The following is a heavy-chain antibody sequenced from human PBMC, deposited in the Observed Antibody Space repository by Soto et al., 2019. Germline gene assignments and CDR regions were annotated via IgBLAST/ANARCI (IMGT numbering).Heavy chain of an antibody. Sequence: EGQLVAFGGGLVKPGGSLRLSCAASGFTFSDAWMAWVRQAPGKGLEWVGHIKNKAGGGTTDYPASVKGRFIISRDDSKNTLYLQMNSLKTEDTAVYYCATDTSDTFGEAFDYWSPGTLVTVSS. J-gene: IGHJ4*02. D-gene: IGHD3-16*01. CDR1: GFTFSDAW. CDR2: IKNKAGGGTT. CDR3: ATDTSDTFGEAFDY. V-gene: IGHV3-15*07.